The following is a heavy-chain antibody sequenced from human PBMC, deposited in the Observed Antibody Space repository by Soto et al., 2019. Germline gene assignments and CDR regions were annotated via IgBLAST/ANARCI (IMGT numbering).Heavy chain of an antibody. V-gene: IGHV3-23*01. CDR3: AKAQLADYYYYGMDV. CDR2: ISGSGGST. Sequence: PGGSLRLSCAASGFTFSSYAMSWVRQAPGKGLEWVSAISGSGGSTYYADSVKGRFTISRDNSKNTLYLQMNSLRAEDTAVYYCAKAQLADYYYYGMDVWGQGTTVTVSS. D-gene: IGHD6-19*01. J-gene: IGHJ6*02. CDR1: GFTFSSYA.